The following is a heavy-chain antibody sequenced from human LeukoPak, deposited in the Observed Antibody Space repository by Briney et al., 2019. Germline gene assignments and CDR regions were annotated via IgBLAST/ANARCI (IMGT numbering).Heavy chain of an antibody. Sequence: SETLSLTCAVSGGSISSYYWSWIRQPPGKGLEWIGYIYYSGSTNYNPSLKSRVTISVDTSKNQFSLKLSSVTAADTAVYYCARGAHDAFDIWGQGTMVTVSS. V-gene: IGHV4-59*01. CDR3: ARGAHDAFDI. J-gene: IGHJ3*02. CDR1: GGSISSYY. CDR2: IYYSGST.